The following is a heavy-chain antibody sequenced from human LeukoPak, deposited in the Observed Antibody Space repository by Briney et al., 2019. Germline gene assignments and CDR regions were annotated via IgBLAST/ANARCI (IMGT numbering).Heavy chain of an antibody. J-gene: IGHJ4*02. V-gene: IGHV1-69*13. Sequence: ASVKVSCKASGGTFSSYAISWVRQAPGQGLEWMGGIIPIFGTANYAQKFQGRVTITADESTSTAYMELSSLRSEDTAVYYCARRAMVRGVIIQDYWGQGTLVTVSS. CDR3: ARRAMVRGVIIQDY. D-gene: IGHD3-10*01. CDR2: IIPIFGTA. CDR1: GGTFSSYA.